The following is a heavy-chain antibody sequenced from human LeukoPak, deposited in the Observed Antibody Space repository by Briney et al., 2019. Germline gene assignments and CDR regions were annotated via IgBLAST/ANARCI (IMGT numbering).Heavy chain of an antibody. D-gene: IGHD1-26*01. CDR2: INSDGSNT. Sequence: PGGSLRLSCAASGFTFSSYWMHWVRQAPGKGLVWVSRINSDGSNTNYADAVKGRFTISRDSSKNTLYLQMNSLRAEDTAVYYCAKELGDSGSYFDYWGQGTLVTVSS. CDR3: AKELGDSGSYFDY. J-gene: IGHJ4*02. V-gene: IGHV3-74*01. CDR1: GFTFSSYW.